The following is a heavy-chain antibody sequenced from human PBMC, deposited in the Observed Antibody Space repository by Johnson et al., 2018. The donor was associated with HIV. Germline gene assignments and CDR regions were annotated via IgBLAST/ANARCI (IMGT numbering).Heavy chain of an antibody. Sequence: VQLMESGGGLVQPGGSLRLSCAASKFTFSNYWMHWVRQAPGKGLEWVANINQDGSETYYVDSLKGRFTISRDNAKNSLYLHMNSLRADDTGLYYCVRGGMYRRDDAFDIWGQGTMVTVSS. CDR3: VRGGMYRRDDAFDI. V-gene: IGHV3-7*05. D-gene: IGHD1-14*01. CDR1: KFTFSNYW. CDR2: INQDGSET. J-gene: IGHJ3*02.